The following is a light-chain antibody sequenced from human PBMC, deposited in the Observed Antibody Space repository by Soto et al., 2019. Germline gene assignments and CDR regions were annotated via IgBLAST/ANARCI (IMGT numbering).Light chain of an antibody. CDR3: LQDYNYTFT. J-gene: IGKJ2*01. V-gene: IGKV1-6*01. Sequence: AIQMTQSPSSLSASVGDRVTITCRASQGIKSALAWYQQKPGKAPKLRIYAASSLQGGVPSTLSGSGSGTEFTLTNSSLQTEDCATYDCLQDYNYTFTFGHGTKLEI. CDR1: QGIKSA. CDR2: AAS.